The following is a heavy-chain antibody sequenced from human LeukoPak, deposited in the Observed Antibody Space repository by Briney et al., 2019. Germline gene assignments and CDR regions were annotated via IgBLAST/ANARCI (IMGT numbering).Heavy chain of an antibody. CDR1: GGTFSSYA. CDR2: IIPIFGTA. D-gene: IGHD2-2*02. CDR3: ARLPEYCSSTSCYRA. Sequence: SVKASCKASGGTFSSYAISWVRQAPGPGLEWMGGIIPIFGTANYAQKFQGRVTITADESTSTAYMELSSLRSEDTAVYYCARLPEYCSSTSCYRAWGQGTLVTVSS. J-gene: IGHJ5*02. V-gene: IGHV1-69*13.